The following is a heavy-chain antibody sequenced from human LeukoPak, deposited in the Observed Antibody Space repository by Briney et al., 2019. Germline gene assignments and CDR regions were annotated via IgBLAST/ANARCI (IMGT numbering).Heavy chain of an antibody. CDR2: SCSSGNT. CDR1: GASISGYL. V-gene: IGHV4-4*07. J-gene: IGHJ4*01. D-gene: IGHD5-12*01. CDR3: ARHGSGYSGYENFDY. Sequence: PSETLSLTCTVSGASISGYLWSWIRQPAGKGLEWIGRSCSSGNTNYNCSLKIRVTMSVHTSKTQFSLTLSSVPAAEPAVYYCARHGSGYSGYENFDYWGHGTLVTVSS.